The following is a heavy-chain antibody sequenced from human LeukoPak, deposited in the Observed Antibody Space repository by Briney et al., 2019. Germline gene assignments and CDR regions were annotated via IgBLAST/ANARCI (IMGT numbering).Heavy chain of an antibody. CDR1: GGSIGTDY. V-gene: IGHV4-59*12. CDR2: IFHTRTT. J-gene: IGHJ4*02. Sequence: PSETLSLTCTVSGGSIGTDYWSWIRQPPGKGLEWIGYIFHTRTTDMNPSLKSRLTLSVDTSKNQFSLKLSSVTAADTAVYYCARGLPVGATSLDYWGQGTLVTVSS. D-gene: IGHD1-26*01. CDR3: ARGLPVGATSLDY.